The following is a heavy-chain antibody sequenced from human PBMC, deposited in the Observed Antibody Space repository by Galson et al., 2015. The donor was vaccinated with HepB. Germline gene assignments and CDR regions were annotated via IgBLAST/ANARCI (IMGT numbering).Heavy chain of an antibody. V-gene: IGHV1-69*13. D-gene: IGHD3-3*01. J-gene: IGHJ6*02. CDR1: GGTFSSYA. Sequence: SVKVSCKASGGTFSSYAISWVRQAPGQGLEWMGGIIPIFGTANYAQKFQGRVTITADESTSTAYMELSSLRSEDTAVYYCAGVAATIFGVVIPLYYYGMDVWGQGTTVTVSS. CDR3: AGVAATIFGVVIPLYYYGMDV. CDR2: IIPIFGTA.